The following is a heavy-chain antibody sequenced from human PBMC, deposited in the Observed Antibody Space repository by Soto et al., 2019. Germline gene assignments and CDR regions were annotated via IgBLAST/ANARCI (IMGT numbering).Heavy chain of an antibody. CDR2: INHSGST. V-gene: IGHV4-34*01. D-gene: IGHD3-22*01. CDR1: GGSFSGYY. J-gene: IGHJ3*02. CDR3: ARGLYYYDSSGYYTSGDAFDI. Sequence: SETLSLTCAVYGGSFSGYYWSWIRQPPGKGLEWIGEINHSGSTNYNPSLKSRVTISVDTSKNQFSLKLSSVTAADTAVYYCARGLYYYDSSGYYTSGDAFDIWGQGTMVT.